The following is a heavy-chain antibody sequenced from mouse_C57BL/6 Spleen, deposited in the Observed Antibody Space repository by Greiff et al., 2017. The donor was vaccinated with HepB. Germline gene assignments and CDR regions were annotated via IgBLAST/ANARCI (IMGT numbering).Heavy chain of an antibody. CDR2: INPSTGGT. CDR1: GYSFTGYY. CDR3: ARSYYSNYPDY. J-gene: IGHJ2*01. Sequence: VQLQQSGPELVKPGASVKISCKASGYSFTGYYMNWVKQSPEKSLEWIGEINPSTGGTTYNQKFKAKATLTVDKSSSTAYMQLKSLTSEDSAVYYCARSYYSNYPDYWGQGTTLTVSS. V-gene: IGHV1-42*01. D-gene: IGHD2-5*01.